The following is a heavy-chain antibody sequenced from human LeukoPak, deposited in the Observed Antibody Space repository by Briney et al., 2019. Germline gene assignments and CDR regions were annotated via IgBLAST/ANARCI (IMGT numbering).Heavy chain of an antibody. CDR3: ARGTYGSSKYFQH. Sequence: GGSLRLSCAASGFTFSSYSMNWVRHAPGGGLEWVSYIRSSSSTIYYADSVKGRFTISRDNAKNSLYLQMNSLRAEDTAVYYCARGTYGSSKYFQHWGQGTLVTVSS. D-gene: IGHD6-6*01. CDR1: GFTFSSYS. J-gene: IGHJ1*01. CDR2: IRSSSSTI. V-gene: IGHV3-48*01.